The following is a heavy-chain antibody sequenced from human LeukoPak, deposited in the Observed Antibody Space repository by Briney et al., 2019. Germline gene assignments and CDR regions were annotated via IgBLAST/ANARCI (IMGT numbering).Heavy chain of an antibody. Sequence: PGGPLRLSCAASGFTFSSYAMSWVRQAPGKGLEWVSAISGSGGSTYYADSVKGRFTISRDNSKNTLYLQMNSLRAEDTAVYYCANSRVHDGKFNDYWGQGTLVTVSS. J-gene: IGHJ4*02. D-gene: IGHD5/OR15-5a*01. V-gene: IGHV3-23*01. CDR3: ANSRVHDGKFNDY. CDR2: ISGSGGST. CDR1: GFTFSSYA.